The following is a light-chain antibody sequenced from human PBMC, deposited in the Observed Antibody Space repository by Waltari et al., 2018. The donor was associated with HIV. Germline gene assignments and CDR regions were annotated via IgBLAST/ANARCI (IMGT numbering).Light chain of an antibody. CDR1: QSLLHSNGYNY. V-gene: IGKV2-28*01. Sequence: DIVMTQSPLSLPVTPGEPASISCKSSQSLLHSNGYNYLDWYLQKPGQSPQLLIYLGSNRASGVPDRFSGSGSGTDFTLKIRRVEAEHVGVYYCMQALQTPITFGQGTRLEIK. CDR3: MQALQTPIT. CDR2: LGS. J-gene: IGKJ5*01.